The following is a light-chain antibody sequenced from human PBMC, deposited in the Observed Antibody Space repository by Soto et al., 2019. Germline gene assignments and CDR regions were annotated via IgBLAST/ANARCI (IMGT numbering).Light chain of an antibody. V-gene: IGKV3-20*01. CDR3: QQYDRSAWT. CDR1: QTVSSSF. Sequence: DTVLTQSPGTLSLSPGERATLSCRASQTVSSSFLAWYQQKPGQAPRLLIYGASTRATGIPDRCSGSGSGTEFTLTISRLEPEDLAVYYCQQYDRSAWTFGQGTKVEVK. CDR2: GAS. J-gene: IGKJ1*01.